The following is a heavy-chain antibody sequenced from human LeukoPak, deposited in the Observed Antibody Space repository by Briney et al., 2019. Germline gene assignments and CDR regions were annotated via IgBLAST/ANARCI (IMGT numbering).Heavy chain of an antibody. CDR3: ARGRRPRIDY. V-gene: IGHV4-34*01. CDR1: GGSFSGYY. CDR2: INHSGST. J-gene: IGHJ4*02. Sequence: PSETLSLTCAVYGGSFSGYYWSWIRQPPGKGLEWIGEINHSGSTNYNPSLKSRVTISVDTSKNQFSLKLSSVTAADTAVYYCARGRRPRIDYWGQGTLVTVSS.